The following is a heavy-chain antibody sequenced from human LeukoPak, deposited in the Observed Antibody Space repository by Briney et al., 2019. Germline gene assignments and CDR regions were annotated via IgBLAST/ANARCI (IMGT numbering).Heavy chain of an antibody. J-gene: IGHJ3*02. CDR2: IYTSGST. CDR3: ARALGYSDAFDI. V-gene: IGHV4-61*02. CDR1: GGSISSGSYF. D-gene: IGHD5-18*01. Sequence: PSQTLSLNCTVYGGSISSGSYFWRWIRQPAGKGLEWIGRIYTSGSTNYNHSLKSRVTISVDTSKNQFSLKLSSVTAADTAVYYCARALGYSDAFDIWGQGTMVTVSS.